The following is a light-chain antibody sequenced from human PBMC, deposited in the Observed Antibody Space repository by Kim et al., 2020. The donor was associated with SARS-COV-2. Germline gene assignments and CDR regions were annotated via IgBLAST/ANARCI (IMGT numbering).Light chain of an antibody. CDR1: SLRSYH. Sequence: SSELTQDPAVSVALGQTVRITCQGDSLRSYHASWYQQKPGQAPVLVIYGKNNRPSGIPDRFSGSSSGNTASLTIPGAQAEDEADYYCNSRDSSGNPPVVFGGGTQLTVL. CDR2: GKN. J-gene: IGLJ2*01. V-gene: IGLV3-19*01. CDR3: NSRDSSGNPPVV.